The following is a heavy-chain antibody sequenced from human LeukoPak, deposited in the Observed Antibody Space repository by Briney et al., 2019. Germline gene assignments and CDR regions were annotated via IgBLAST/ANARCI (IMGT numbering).Heavy chain of an antibody. CDR2: TYYSGST. V-gene: IGHV4-59*08. J-gene: IGHJ4*02. CDR1: GGSISGYY. CDR3: AKVSDRDSSGYYWGFEY. Sequence: SETLSLTCTVSGGSISGYYWSWIRQPPGKGRECIGYTYYSGSTNYNPSLKSRVTISVDTSRNQFSLKLTSVTAADPAVYYCAKVSDRDSSGYYWGFEYWGQRTLVTVSS. D-gene: IGHD3-22*01.